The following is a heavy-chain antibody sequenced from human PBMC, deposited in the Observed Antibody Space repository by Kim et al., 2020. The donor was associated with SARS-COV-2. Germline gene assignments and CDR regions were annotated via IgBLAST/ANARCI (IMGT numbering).Heavy chain of an antibody. V-gene: IGHV4-59*01. D-gene: IGHD1-26*01. CDR3: ARRSSSENFFDY. CDR1: GGSITSYY. Sequence: SETLSLTCSVSGGSITSYYWSWIRQPPGKGLEWIGYISYSGRTTYNPSFKTRVTISVDTSNNQFSLTLSSVTAADTAVYYCARRSSSENFFDYWGQGTLV. J-gene: IGHJ4*02. CDR2: ISYSGRT.